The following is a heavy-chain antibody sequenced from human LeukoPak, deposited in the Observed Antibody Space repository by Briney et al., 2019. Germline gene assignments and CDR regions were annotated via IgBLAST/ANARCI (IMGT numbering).Heavy chain of an antibody. J-gene: IGHJ3*02. D-gene: IGHD1-26*01. CDR1: GYSFADYY. V-gene: IGHV1-2*02. CDR2: IKPNSGGT. CDR3: ARDSGSYFRAFDI. Sequence: ASVKVSCKASGYSFADYYMHWVRQAPGQGLEWMGWIKPNSGGTRSAQKFQGRVTMTRDTSISTAYMELSRLRSDDTAVYYCARDSGSYFRAFDIWGQGTMVTVSS.